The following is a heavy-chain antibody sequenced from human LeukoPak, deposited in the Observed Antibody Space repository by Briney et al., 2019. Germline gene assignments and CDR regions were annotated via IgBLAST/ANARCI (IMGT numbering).Heavy chain of an antibody. D-gene: IGHD3-22*01. J-gene: IGHJ4*02. V-gene: IGHV4-59*12. CDR3: ARDRSYYSDSGTAY. CDR1: GGSISSYY. CDR2: IYYSGST. Sequence: PSETLSLTCTVSGGSISSYYWSWIRQPPGKGLEWIGYIYYSGSTNYKPSLKSRVTISVDTSKNQFSLRLNSVTAADTAVYFCARDRSYYSDSGTAYWGQGILVTVSS.